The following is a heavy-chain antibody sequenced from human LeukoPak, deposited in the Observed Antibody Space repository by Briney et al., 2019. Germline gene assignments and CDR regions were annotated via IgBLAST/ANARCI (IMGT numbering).Heavy chain of an antibody. V-gene: IGHV3-7*01. CDR3: ARDPVEWELLLDY. CDR1: GVTFSNDC. Sequence: PGGSLRLSCAASGVTFSNDCMGWVRQAPGRRPEWVANMNIDGSEKYYADSVKGRFSISRDNARNSVYLQMASLRVEDTAVYYCARDPVEWELLLDYWGQGTLVTVSS. J-gene: IGHJ4*02. D-gene: IGHD1-26*01. CDR2: MNIDGSEK.